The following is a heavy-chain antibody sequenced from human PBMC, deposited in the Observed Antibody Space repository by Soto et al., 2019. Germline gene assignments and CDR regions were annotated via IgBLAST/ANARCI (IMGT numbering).Heavy chain of an antibody. CDR3: ARVGVLRYFDWVSDYYYMDV. V-gene: IGHV3-11*01. D-gene: IGHD3-9*01. CDR1: GFTFSDYY. Sequence: QVQLVESGGGLVKPGGSLRLSCAASGFTFSDYYMSWILQAPGKGLEWVSYISSSGSTIYYADSVKGRFTISRDNAKNSLYMQMNSLRAEDTAVYYCARVGVLRYFDWVSDYYYMDVWGKGTTVTVSS. J-gene: IGHJ6*03. CDR2: ISSSGSTI.